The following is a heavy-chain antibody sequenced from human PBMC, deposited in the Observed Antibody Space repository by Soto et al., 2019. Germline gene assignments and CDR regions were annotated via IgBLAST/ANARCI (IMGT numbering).Heavy chain of an antibody. CDR2: FDPEDGET. D-gene: IGHD2-15*01. V-gene: IGHV1-24*01. J-gene: IGHJ3*02. CDR3: ATRDDSCSGGSCYSYYDAFDI. Sequence: GASVKVSCKVSGYTLTELSMHWVRQAPGKGLEWMGGFDPEDGETIYAQKLQGRVTMTEDTSTDTAYMELSSLRSEDTAVYYCATRDDSCSGGSCYSYYDAFDIWGQGTMVTVSS. CDR1: GYTLTELS.